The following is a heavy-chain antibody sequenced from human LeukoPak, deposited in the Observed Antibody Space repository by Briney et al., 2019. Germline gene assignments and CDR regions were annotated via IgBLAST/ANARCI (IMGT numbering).Heavy chain of an antibody. J-gene: IGHJ4*02. CDR1: GFTFINSA. CDR2: ISGSGDRT. CDR3: AKLLRGAVVPYYDW. V-gene: IGHV3-23*01. Sequence: GETLRLSCAASGFTFINSAMSWVRQAPGKGLEWVSAISGSGDRTYYADSVKGRFTVSRDTSKNTLFLQLNSLRAEDTAVYYCAKLLRGAVVPYYDWWGQGTLVTVSS. D-gene: IGHD3-10*01.